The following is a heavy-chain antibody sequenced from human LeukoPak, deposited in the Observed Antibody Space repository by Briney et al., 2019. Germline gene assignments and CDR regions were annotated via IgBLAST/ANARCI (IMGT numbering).Heavy chain of an antibody. J-gene: IGHJ4*02. CDR3: ARAPTKYCSGGSCDDY. V-gene: IGHV4-4*07. D-gene: IGHD2-15*01. CDR1: GGSISSYY. Sequence: PSETLSLTCTVSGGSISSYYWSWIRQPAGKGLEWIGRIYTSGGTNYNPSPKSRVTMSVDTSKNQFSLKLSSVTAADTAVYYCARAPTKYCSGGSCDDYWGQGTLVTVSS. CDR2: IYTSGGT.